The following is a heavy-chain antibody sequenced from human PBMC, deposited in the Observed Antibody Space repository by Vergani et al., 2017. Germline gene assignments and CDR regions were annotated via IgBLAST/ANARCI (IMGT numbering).Heavy chain of an antibody. CDR2: IKQDGSEK. V-gene: IGHV3-7*05. J-gene: IGHJ4*02. D-gene: IGHD2-15*01. CDR1: GFTFSSYW. CDR3: AKPRYCSGGSCYSAFDY. Sequence: EVQLVESGGGLVQPGGSLRLSCAASGFTFSSYWMSWVRQAPGKGLEWVANIKQDGSEKYYVDSVKGRFTISRDNAKNSLYLQMNSLRAEDTAVYYCAKPRYCSGGSCYSAFDYWGQGTLVTVSS.